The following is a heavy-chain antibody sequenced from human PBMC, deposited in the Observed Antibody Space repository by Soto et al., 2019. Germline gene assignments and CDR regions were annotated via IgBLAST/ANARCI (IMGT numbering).Heavy chain of an antibody. V-gene: IGHV3-30*18. D-gene: IGHD3-22*01. CDR2: ISYDGSNK. Sequence: VGSLRLSCAASGFTFSTYGMHWVRQAPGKGLEWVAVISYDGSNKYYADSVEGRFTISRDNSKNTLFLQMNSLRAEDTAVYYCAKGNYFDSSGYYTDYWGQGTVVTVSS. J-gene: IGHJ4*02. CDR1: GFTFSTYG. CDR3: AKGNYFDSSGYYTDY.